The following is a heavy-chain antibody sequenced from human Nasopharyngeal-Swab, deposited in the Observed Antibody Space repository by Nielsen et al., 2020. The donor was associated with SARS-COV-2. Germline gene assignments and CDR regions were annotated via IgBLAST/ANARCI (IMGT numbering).Heavy chain of an antibody. V-gene: IGHV4-34*01. CDR2: INHSGST. D-gene: IGHD3-9*01. J-gene: IGHJ4*02. Sequence: GSLRLSCAVYGGSFSGYYRSWIRQPPGEGLEWIGEINHSGSTNYNPSLKSRVTISVDTSKNQFSLKLSSVTAADTAVYYCARATPEYDILTGYLGWGQGTLVTVSS. CDR3: ARATPEYDILTGYLG. CDR1: GGSFSGYY.